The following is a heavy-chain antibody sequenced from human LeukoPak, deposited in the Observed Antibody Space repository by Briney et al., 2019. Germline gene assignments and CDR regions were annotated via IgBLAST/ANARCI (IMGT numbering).Heavy chain of an antibody. D-gene: IGHD2-21*02. J-gene: IGHJ3*02. CDR2: ISSDGSDK. Sequence: PGGSLRLSCAASGFTFSSYAMSWVRQAPGKGLEWMAFISSDGSDKYYADSMKGRFTISRDNSKNTLYLQMTSLRGEDTAMYYCATEGTARDAFDIWGQGTMVTVSS. CDR3: ATEGTARDAFDI. V-gene: IGHV3-30-3*01. CDR1: GFTFSSYA.